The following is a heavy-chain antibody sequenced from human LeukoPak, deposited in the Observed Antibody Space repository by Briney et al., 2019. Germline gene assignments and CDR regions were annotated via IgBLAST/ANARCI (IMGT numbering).Heavy chain of an antibody. CDR1: GFTFSSYG. CDR2: ISSSGSTI. J-gene: IGHJ6*03. CDR3: ARSKRDDFWSGYFPGGYYYYMDV. V-gene: IGHV3-48*04. D-gene: IGHD3-3*01. Sequence: GGSLRLSCAASGFTFSSYGMSWVRQAPGKGLEWVSYISSSGSTIYYADSVKGRFTISRDNAKNSLYLQMNSLRAEDTAVYYCARSKRDDFWSGYFPGGYYYYMDVWGKGTTVTVSS.